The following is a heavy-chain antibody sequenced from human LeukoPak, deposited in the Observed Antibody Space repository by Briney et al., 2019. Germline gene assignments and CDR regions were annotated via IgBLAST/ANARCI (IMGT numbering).Heavy chain of an antibody. CDR3: ARARVVTATPFDY. J-gene: IGHJ4*02. Sequence: SETLSLTCAVYGGSFSGYYWSWLRQPPGKGLEWIGEINHSGSTNYNPSLKSRVTISVDTSKNQFSLKLSSVTAADTAVYYCARARVVTATPFDYWGQGTLVTVSS. D-gene: IGHD2-21*02. V-gene: IGHV4-34*01. CDR1: GGSFSGYY. CDR2: INHSGST.